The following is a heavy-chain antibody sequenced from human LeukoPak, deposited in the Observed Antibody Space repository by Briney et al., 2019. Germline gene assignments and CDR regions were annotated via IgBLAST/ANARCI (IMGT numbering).Heavy chain of an antibody. D-gene: IGHD1-26*01. CDR2: INPKRGDT. Sequence: ASVKVSCKASGYTFTGYYMHWVRQAPGQGLEWMGWINPKRGDTNYAQKFQGRVTMTRDTSISTAYMELSRLRSDDTAVYYCARGMEPYYYMDVWGKGTTVTVSS. CDR1: GYTFTGYY. CDR3: ARGMEPYYYMDV. V-gene: IGHV1-2*02. J-gene: IGHJ6*03.